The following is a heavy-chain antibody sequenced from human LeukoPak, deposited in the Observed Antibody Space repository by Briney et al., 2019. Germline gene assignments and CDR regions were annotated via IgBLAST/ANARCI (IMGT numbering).Heavy chain of an antibody. D-gene: IGHD6-19*01. Sequence: ASVKVSCKASGYTFTSYDFNWVRQATGQGLEWMGWMSPNSGDTGYAQKFQGRVIMTRNISISTAYMELSSLTSEDTAVYYCAKQWLTSIFDYWGQGTLVTVSS. CDR1: GYTFTSYD. CDR3: AKQWLTSIFDY. CDR2: MSPNSGDT. J-gene: IGHJ4*02. V-gene: IGHV1-8*01.